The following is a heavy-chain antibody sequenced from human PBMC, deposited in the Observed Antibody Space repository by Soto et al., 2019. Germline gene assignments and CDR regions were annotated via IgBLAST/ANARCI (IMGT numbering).Heavy chain of an antibody. D-gene: IGHD3-22*01. V-gene: IGHV1-8*01. CDR2: MNPNSGNT. CDR1: GYTFTSYD. CDR3: AREGYYYDSSGRYPYYYGMDV. Sequence: ASVKVSCKASGYTFTSYDINWVRQATGQGLEWMGWMNPNSGNTGYAQKFQGRVTMTRNTSISTAYMELSSLRSEDTAVYYCAREGYYYDSSGRYPYYYGMDVCGQRTTVTVSS. J-gene: IGHJ6*02.